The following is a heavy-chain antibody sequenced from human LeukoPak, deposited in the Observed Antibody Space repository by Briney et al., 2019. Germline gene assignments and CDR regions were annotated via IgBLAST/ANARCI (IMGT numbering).Heavy chain of an antibody. CDR1: GGSISSYY. D-gene: IGHD4-23*01. Sequence: SETLSLTCTVSGGSISSYYWSWIRQPPGKGLEWIGYIYYSGSTNYNPSLKSRVTISVDTSKNQFSLKLSSVTAADTAVYYCARGLGVNWFDPWGQGTLVTVSS. V-gene: IGHV4-59*08. J-gene: IGHJ5*02. CDR2: IYYSGST. CDR3: ARGLGVNWFDP.